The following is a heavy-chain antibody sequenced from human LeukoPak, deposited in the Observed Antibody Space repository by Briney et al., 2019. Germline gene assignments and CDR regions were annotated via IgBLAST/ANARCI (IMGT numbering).Heavy chain of an antibody. CDR1: GGSFSGYY. J-gene: IGHJ5*02. Sequence: SETLSLTCAVYGGSFSGYYWSWIRQPPGKGLEWIGEINHSGSTNYNPSLKSRVTISVDTSKNQFSLKLSSVTAAATAVYYCARRSLPYYYGSGRNRYNWFDPWGQGTLVTVSS. CDR3: ARRSLPYYYGSGRNRYNWFDP. D-gene: IGHD3-10*01. V-gene: IGHV4-34*01. CDR2: INHSGST.